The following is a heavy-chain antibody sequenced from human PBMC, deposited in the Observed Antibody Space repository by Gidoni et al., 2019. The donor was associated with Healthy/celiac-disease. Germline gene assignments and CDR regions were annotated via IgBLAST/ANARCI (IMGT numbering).Heavy chain of an antibody. J-gene: IGHJ4*02. CDR2: IYYSGST. CDR3: ARLHSGYDIDY. Sequence: QLQLQESGPGLVKPSETLSLTCTVSGGSISSSSYYWGWIRQPPGKGLEWIGSIYYSGSTYYNPSLKSRVTISVDTSKNQFSLKLSSVTAADTAVYYCARLHSGYDIDYWGQGTLVTVSS. V-gene: IGHV4-39*01. D-gene: IGHD5-12*01. CDR1: GGSISSSSYY.